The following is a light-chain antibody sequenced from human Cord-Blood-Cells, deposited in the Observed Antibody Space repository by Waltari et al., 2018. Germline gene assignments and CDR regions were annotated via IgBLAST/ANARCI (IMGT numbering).Light chain of an antibody. V-gene: IGKV2-40*01. CDR1: QSLLDSDDGNTS. Sequence: DIVMTQTPLSLPVTPGEPASISCRSSQSLLDSDDGNTSLDWYLQTPGQSPHVLFYTLSYRASGVPDRLGGRGSGTDVTLKISRVEAEDVGVYYCMQRIEFPWTFGQGTKLEIK. CDR3: MQRIEFPWT. CDR2: TLS. J-gene: IGKJ2*01.